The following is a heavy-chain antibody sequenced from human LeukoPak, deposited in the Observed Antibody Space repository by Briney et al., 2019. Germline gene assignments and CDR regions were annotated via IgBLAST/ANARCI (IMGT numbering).Heavy chain of an antibody. D-gene: IGHD3-3*01. J-gene: IGHJ6*03. CDR1: GYTFSTYV. Sequence: ASVKVSCKASGYTFSTYVITWVRQAPGQGLEWLGWISPYNGNTNYTQKLQGRITMTTDTSTSTAYMELRSLRSGDTAVYYCARPAMPYYAFWSDSYLDVWGKGTTVTVSS. CDR3: ARPAMPYYAFWSDSYLDV. CDR2: ISPYNGNT. V-gene: IGHV1-18*01.